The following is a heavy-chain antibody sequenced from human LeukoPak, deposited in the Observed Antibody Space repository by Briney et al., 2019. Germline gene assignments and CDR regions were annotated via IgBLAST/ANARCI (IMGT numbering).Heavy chain of an antibody. V-gene: IGHV3-48*03. Sequence: GGSLRLSCAASGFTFSSYEMNWVRQAPGKGLEWVSYISTSGSPIYYGNSVKGRFTIYRDNSKNTLYLQMNSLRAEDTAVYYCAQAKRDSSSWTGSYYYYGMDVWGKGTTVTVSS. J-gene: IGHJ6*04. D-gene: IGHD6-13*01. CDR3: AQAKRDSSSWTGSYYYYGMDV. CDR2: ISTSGSPI. CDR1: GFTFSSYE.